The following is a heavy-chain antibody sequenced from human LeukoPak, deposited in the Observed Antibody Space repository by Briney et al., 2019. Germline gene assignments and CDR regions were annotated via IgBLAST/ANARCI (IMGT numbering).Heavy chain of an antibody. CDR2: INDSGGNT. Sequence: PGGSLRLSCAASGFTFSSYAMSWVRQAPGKGLEWVSLINDSGGNTCYADSVKGRFTISRDNSKNTLFLQMSSLRAEDTAVYYCAKTSAGIRGGYFDYWGQGTLVTVSS. J-gene: IGHJ4*02. V-gene: IGHV3-23*01. D-gene: IGHD3-10*01. CDR3: AKTSAGIRGGYFDY. CDR1: GFTFSSYA.